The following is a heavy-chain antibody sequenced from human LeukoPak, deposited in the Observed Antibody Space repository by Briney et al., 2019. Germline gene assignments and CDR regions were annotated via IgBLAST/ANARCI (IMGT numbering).Heavy chain of an antibody. CDR1: GFTFSSYA. D-gene: IGHD3-22*01. V-gene: IGHV3-23*01. CDR3: AKDLESGLISGYLFDY. Sequence: GGSLRLSCAASGFTFSSYAMSWVRQAPGKGLEWVSAISGSGGSTYYADSVKGRFTISRDNSKNTLYLQMNSLRAEDTAVYYCAKDLESGLISGYLFDYWGQGTLVTVSS. J-gene: IGHJ4*02. CDR2: ISGSGGST.